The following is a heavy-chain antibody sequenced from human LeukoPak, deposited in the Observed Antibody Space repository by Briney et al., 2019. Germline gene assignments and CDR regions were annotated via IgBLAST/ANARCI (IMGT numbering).Heavy chain of an antibody. D-gene: IGHD1/OR15-1a*01. CDR2: IFPGDSDS. CDR1: GYRFTTYW. J-gene: IGHJ4*02. CDR3: ATSESQTRFDY. Sequence: GESLKISCKGSGYRFTTYWVGWVRQLPGKGLEWMGIIFPGDSDSSHSPSFQGQVTLSADKSINTAYLQWSSLKASDTAVYYCATSESQTRFDYWGQGTLVTVSS. V-gene: IGHV5-51*01.